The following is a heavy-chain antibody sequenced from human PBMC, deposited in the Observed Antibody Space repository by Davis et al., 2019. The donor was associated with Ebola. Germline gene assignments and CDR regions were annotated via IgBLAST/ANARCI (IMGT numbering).Heavy chain of an antibody. Sequence: SQTLSLTCAVYGGSLSGYYWTWTRQSPGTGLEWIGEINHSGRTNYNPSLKSRVTISLDTSKNQFSLKLSSVTAADTALYYCAGIRGQWLEDWGQGTLVTVSS. V-gene: IGHV4-34*01. CDR1: GGSLSGYY. CDR3: AGIRGQWLED. CDR2: INHSGRT. D-gene: IGHD6-19*01. J-gene: IGHJ4*02.